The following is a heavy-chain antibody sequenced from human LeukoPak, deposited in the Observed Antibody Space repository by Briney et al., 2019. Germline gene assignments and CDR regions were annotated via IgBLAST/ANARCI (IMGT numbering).Heavy chain of an antibody. CDR1: GGSISSGDYY. Sequence: SQTLSLTCTVSGGSISSGDYYWSWIRQPPGKGLKWIGHIYYSGNTYYNPSLKSRLTISVDTSKNQFSLKLSSVTAADTAVYYCARHSRLWFGEPKWAFDIWGRGTMVTVSS. CDR2: IYYSGNT. CDR3: ARHSRLWFGEPKWAFDI. V-gene: IGHV4-30-4*01. D-gene: IGHD3-10*01. J-gene: IGHJ3*02.